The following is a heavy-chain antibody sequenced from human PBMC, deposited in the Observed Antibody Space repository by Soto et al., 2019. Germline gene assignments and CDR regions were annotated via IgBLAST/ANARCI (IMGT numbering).Heavy chain of an antibody. J-gene: IGHJ4*02. CDR2: LLAATNKD. Sequence: QVQLVESGGGVVQPGGSLRLSCAASGFTFSTYGFHWVRQAPGKAPEWVAGLLAATNKDYYADSVKGRFTISRDNSKNIFYLQVNSLRDEDTAIYFCAKDDGQGYWGQGTLVTVSS. CDR3: AKDDGQGY. V-gene: IGHV3-30*18. CDR1: GFTFSTYG.